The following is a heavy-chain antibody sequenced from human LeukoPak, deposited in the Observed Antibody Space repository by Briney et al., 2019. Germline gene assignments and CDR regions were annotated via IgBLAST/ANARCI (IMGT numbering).Heavy chain of an antibody. CDR2: INTNTGNP. CDR3: ARDPGVECGGSCYDAGIGAFDI. D-gene: IGHD2-15*01. J-gene: IGHJ3*02. Sequence: ASVKVSCKASGYTFTSYAMNWVRQAPGQGLEWMGWINTNTGNPTYAQGFTGRFVFSLDTSVSTAYLQISSLKAEDTAVYYCARDPGVECGGSCYDAGIGAFDIWGQGTMVTVSS. V-gene: IGHV7-4-1*02. CDR1: GYTFTSYA.